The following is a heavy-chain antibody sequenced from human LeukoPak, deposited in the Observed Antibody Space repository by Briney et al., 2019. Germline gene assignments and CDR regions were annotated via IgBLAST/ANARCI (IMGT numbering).Heavy chain of an antibody. CDR1: GYTFTSYA. CDR2: INAGNGNT. Sequence: ASVKVSCKASGYTFTSYAMHWVRQAPGQRLEWMGWINAGNGNTKYSQKFQGRVTITRDTSASTAYMELSSLRSEDTAVYYCARSTVLWLVEGGYYFDYWGQGTLVTVSS. CDR3: ARSTVLWLVEGGYYFDY. V-gene: IGHV1-3*01. J-gene: IGHJ4*02. D-gene: IGHD6-19*01.